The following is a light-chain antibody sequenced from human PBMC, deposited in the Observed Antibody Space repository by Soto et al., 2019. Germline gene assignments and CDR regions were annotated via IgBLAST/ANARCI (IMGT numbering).Light chain of an antibody. J-gene: IGLJ1*01. Sequence: QSALTQPRSMSGSPGQSVTISCTGTSSDIGGYNYVSWYQQHPDKAPKVMIYDVTKRPSGVPDRFSGSKSGTTASLTISGLQAEDEADYYCCSYAGSDYVFGTGTKLTVL. CDR1: SSDIGGYNY. V-gene: IGLV2-11*01. CDR2: DVT. CDR3: CSYAGSDYV.